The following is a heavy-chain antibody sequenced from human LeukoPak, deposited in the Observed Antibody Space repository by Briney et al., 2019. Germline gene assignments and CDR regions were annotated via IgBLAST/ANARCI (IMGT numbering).Heavy chain of an antibody. CDR2: ISSGSSAI. CDR1: GFTFTTYS. CDR3: AREGSYSSWFDP. J-gene: IGHJ5*02. V-gene: IGHV3-21*04. Sequence: GGSLRLSCEASGFTFTTYSMTWVRQAPGKGLEWVSIISSGSSAIFSADALKGRFTISRDNSKNTLYLQMNSLRAEDTALYYCAREGSYSSWFDPWGQGTLVTVSS. D-gene: IGHD1-26*01.